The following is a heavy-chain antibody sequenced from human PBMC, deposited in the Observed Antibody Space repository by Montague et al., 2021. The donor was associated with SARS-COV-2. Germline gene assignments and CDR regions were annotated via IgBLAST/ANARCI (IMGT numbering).Heavy chain of an antibody. Sequence: SETLSLTCAVYTEAFNGYYWTWIRQPPGKGLEWIGEVSHPGSAKYNPSLKSRVTISVDTSNYQFSLNVRSVTAADTAVYYCARGPDTAISRDEIWGQGTLVAVSS. D-gene: IGHD2-2*02. J-gene: IGHJ4*02. CDR3: ARGPDTAISRDEI. CDR2: VSHPGSA. V-gene: IGHV4-34*01. CDR1: TEAFNGYY.